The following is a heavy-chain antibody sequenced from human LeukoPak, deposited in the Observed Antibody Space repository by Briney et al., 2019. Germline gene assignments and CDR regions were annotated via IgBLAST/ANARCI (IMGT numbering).Heavy chain of an antibody. D-gene: IGHD2-21*02. CDR1: GFTFSTYA. V-gene: IGHV3-23*01. CDR2: ISGSGGTA. J-gene: IGHJ4*02. CDR3: AKGDAVTAIFPLDY. Sequence: GGSLRLSCAASGFTFSTYAMSWVRQAPGKGLEWVSGISGSGGTAYYADSVQGRFTISRDNSKKTVFLQMNSLRAEGTAVYYCAKGDAVTAIFPLDYWGQGTLVTVSS.